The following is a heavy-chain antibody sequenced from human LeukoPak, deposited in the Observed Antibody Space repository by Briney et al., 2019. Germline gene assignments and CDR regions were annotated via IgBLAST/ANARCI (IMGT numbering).Heavy chain of an antibody. CDR1: GFTASSFW. CDR2: ISSDGSNT. CDR3: ARGRGSYGWFDP. J-gene: IGHJ5*02. V-gene: IGHV3-74*01. Sequence: GGSLRLSCAASGFTASSFWMHWVRQAPGKGLVWVSRISSDGSNTYYVDSVKGRFTVSRDNAKNTLYLQMNSLRVEDTAEYYCARGRGSYGWFDPWGQGTLVTVSS. D-gene: IGHD3-10*01.